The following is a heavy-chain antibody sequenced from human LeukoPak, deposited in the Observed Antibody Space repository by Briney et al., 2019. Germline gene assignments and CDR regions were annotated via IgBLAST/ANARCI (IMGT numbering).Heavy chain of an antibody. J-gene: IGHJ4*02. CDR3: AKEVVPGTSRSFDY. D-gene: IGHD2-2*01. CDR1: GFTFLNSW. V-gene: IGHV3-23*01. CDR2: LSFGGGTI. Sequence: GGSLRLSCAASGFTFLNSWMSWVRQAPGKGLECVSSLSFGGGTIYYADSVKGRFTISRDTSKNTLYLQMNSLRAEDTAIYYCAKEVVPGTSRSFDYWGQGTLVTVSS.